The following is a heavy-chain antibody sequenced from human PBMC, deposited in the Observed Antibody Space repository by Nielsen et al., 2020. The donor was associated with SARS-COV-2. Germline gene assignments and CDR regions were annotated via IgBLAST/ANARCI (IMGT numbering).Heavy chain of an antibody. CDR2: ISNDGTKK. D-gene: IGHD1-14*01. CDR1: GFAFSYFA. V-gene: IGHV3-30*14. CDR3: ARNHYGTFETNGFYEY. Sequence: GESLKISCAASGFAFSYFAIHWVRQAPGKGLEWVALISNDGTKKFYSDSVRGRFTISRDEPRNTVYLQANSLRLEDTAIYYCARNHYGTFETNGFYEYWGQGTLVSVSS. J-gene: IGHJ4*02.